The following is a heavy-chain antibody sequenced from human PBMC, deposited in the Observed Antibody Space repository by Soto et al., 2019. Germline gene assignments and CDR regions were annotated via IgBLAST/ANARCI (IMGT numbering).Heavy chain of an antibody. CDR1: GGSISSYY. J-gene: IGHJ3*02. CDR3: AREGTDQATLGDAFDI. V-gene: IGHV4-59*01. Sequence: SEILSLTCTVSGGSISSYYWSWIRQPPGKGLEWIGYIYYSGSTNYNPSLKSRATISVDTSKNQFSLKLSSVTAADTAVYYCAREGTDQATLGDAFDIWGQGTMVTVSS. D-gene: IGHD1-1*01. CDR2: IYYSGST.